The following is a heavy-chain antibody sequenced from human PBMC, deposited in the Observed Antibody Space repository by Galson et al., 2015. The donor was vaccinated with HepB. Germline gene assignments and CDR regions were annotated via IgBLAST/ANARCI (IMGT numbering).Heavy chain of an antibody. CDR2: ISARSTYI. D-gene: IGHD4-17*01. CDR3: ARGLTGDYVFDY. J-gene: IGHJ4*02. Sequence: SLRLSCAASGFTFSGFSINWVRQAPGKGLEWISFISARSTYIYYAQSVKGRFTISRDNAPSSVYLEMNSLRVDDTAVYYCARGLTGDYVFDYWGQGTLVTVSS. V-gene: IGHV3-21*06. CDR1: GFTFSGFS.